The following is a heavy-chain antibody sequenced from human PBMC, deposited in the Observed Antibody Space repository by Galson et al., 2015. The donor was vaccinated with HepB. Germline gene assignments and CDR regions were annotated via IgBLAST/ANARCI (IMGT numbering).Heavy chain of an antibody. J-gene: IGHJ6*02. CDR2: ISSKANSYAT. V-gene: IGHV3-73*01. CDR1: GFTFSGSA. Sequence: SLRLSCAASGFTFSGSAMHWVRQASGKGLEWVGRISSKANSYATAYAASVKGRFTISRDDSKNTAYLQMNSLKTEDTAVYYCTRPSSTSYYYYGMDVWGQGTTVTVSS. CDR3: TRPSSTSYYYYGMDV. D-gene: IGHD2-2*01.